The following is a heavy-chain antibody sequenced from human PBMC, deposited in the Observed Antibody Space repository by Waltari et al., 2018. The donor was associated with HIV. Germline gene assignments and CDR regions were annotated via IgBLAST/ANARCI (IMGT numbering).Heavy chain of an antibody. CDR1: GYTATVLC. CDR2: ISTNSGGT. CDR3: ARGIAVARTWFDP. V-gene: IGHV1-2*02. J-gene: IGHJ5*02. Sequence: VQLVQSGAVLRKPEASVTVSGWVSGYTATVLCMPCVRPAPGQGLEGMGGISTNSGGTNYAKKFQGRVNMTRDTSSSTAYMELSRLRSDDTAVYYCARGIAVARTWFDPWGEGTLVTVSS. D-gene: IGHD6-19*01.